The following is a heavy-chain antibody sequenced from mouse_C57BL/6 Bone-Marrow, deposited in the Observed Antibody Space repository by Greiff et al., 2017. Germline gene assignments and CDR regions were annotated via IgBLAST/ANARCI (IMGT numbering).Heavy chain of an antibody. Sequence: QVQLQQPGAELVKPGASVKLSCKASGYTFTSYWMHWVKQRPGRGLEWIGRIDPTSGGTKYNEKFKSKATLTVDKPSSTAYMQLSSLTSEDSAVYYCARIGGLRRSDWYFDVWGTGTTVTVSS. CDR2: IDPTSGGT. J-gene: IGHJ1*03. V-gene: IGHV1-72*01. CDR1: GYTFTSYW. D-gene: IGHD2-4*01. CDR3: ARIGGLRRSDWYFDV.